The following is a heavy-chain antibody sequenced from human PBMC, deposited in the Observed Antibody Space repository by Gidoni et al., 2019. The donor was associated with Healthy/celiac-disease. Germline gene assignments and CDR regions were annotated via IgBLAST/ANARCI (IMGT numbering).Heavy chain of an antibody. CDR1: GFTVSRYA. Sequence: QVQLVESGGGVVQPGRSLRLSCAASGFTVSRYAMHWVRQAPGKGLEWVAVISYDGSNKYYADSVNGRFTISRDNSKNTLYLQINSLRAEDTAVYYCARTRYFDWPCFDYWGQGTLVTVSS. V-gene: IGHV3-30*04. D-gene: IGHD3-9*01. CDR3: ARTRYFDWPCFDY. CDR2: ISYDGSNK. J-gene: IGHJ4*02.